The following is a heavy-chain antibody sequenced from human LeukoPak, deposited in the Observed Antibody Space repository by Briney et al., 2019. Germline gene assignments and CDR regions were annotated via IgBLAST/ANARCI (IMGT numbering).Heavy chain of an antibody. D-gene: IGHD5-18*01. CDR2: ISYDGSNK. CDR1: GFNFGSYS. V-gene: IGHV3-30*04. Sequence: PGGSLRLSCAASGFNFGSYSMTWVRQAPGKGLEWVAVISYDGSNKYYADSVKGRFTISRDNSKNTLYLQMNSLRAEDTAVYYCASRRDTAMGDWGQGTLVTVSS. CDR3: ASRRDTAMGD. J-gene: IGHJ4*02.